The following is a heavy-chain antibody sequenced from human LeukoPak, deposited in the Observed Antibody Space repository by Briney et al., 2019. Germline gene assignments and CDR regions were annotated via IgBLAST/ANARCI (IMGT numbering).Heavy chain of an antibody. D-gene: IGHD2-15*01. Sequence: GRSLRLSCAASGFTFSSYGMHWVRQAPGKGLEWAAVIWYDGSNKYYADSVKGRFTIPRDNSKNTLYLQMNSLRAEDTAVYYCARDLKPQVVVAAHFDYWGQGTLVTVSS. CDR1: GFTFSSYG. CDR2: IWYDGSNK. V-gene: IGHV3-33*01. CDR3: ARDLKPQVVVAAHFDY. J-gene: IGHJ4*02.